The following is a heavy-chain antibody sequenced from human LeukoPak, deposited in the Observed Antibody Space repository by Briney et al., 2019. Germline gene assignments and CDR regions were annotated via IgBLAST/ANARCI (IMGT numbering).Heavy chain of an antibody. J-gene: IGHJ4*02. V-gene: IGHV3-23*01. CDR1: GFTFSSSA. Sequence: PGGSLRLSCAASGFTFSSSAMSWVRQVPGKGLEWVSGISASGGSTSYADSVRGRFTISRDNSKNSLYLQMNSLRDEDTAVYYCARGPHGVDYWGQGTLVTVSS. CDR2: ISASGGST. CDR3: ARGPHGVDY.